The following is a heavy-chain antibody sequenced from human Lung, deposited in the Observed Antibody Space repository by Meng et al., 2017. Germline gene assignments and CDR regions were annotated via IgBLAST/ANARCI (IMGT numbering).Heavy chain of an antibody. Sequence: QVWLVQAGAEVTKPGASVKVSCKPSGYNFPDYYIPWVRRAPGQGLEWMGRINPKSGDTHYAQKFQARVTMTGDTSISTAYMELSGLRSDDTAMYYCARDEDISAAGKLFGDYWGQGTLVTVSS. D-gene: IGHD6-25*01. J-gene: IGHJ4*02. CDR2: INPKSGDT. V-gene: IGHV1-2*06. CDR3: ARDEDISAAGKLFGDY. CDR1: GYNFPDYY.